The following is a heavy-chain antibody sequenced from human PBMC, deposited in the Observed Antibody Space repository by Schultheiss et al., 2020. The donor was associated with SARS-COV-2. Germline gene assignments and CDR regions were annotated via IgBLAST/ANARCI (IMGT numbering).Heavy chain of an antibody. Sequence: SETLSLTCTVSGVSISSYYWGWIRQPPGKGLEWIGSIYFRGNTYYNPSLESRATISADTSKNQLSLKLRSMTAADTAVYYCARHLLRSRGVFGAAQPLDYWGQGTLVTVSS. J-gene: IGHJ4*02. D-gene: IGHD2-2*01. CDR2: IYFRGNT. V-gene: IGHV4-39*01. CDR3: ARHLLRSRGVFGAAQPLDY. CDR1: GVSISSYY.